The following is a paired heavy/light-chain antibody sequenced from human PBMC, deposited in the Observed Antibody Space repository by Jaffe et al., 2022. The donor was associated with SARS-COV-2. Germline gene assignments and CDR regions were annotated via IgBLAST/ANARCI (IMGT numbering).Light chain of an antibody. CDR1: QIISTN. J-gene: IGKJ2*01. CDR2: AAS. V-gene: IGKV1-39*01. Sequence: DIQMTQSPSSLSASVGDRVTLTCRASQIISTNLNWYQHKPGKAPKLLIYAASTLQSGVPSRFSGSGSGTEFILTITSLQPEDFATYSCQQSYSIPYTFGQGTSLDIK. CDR3: QQSYSIPYT.
Heavy chain of an antibody. CDR2: ISSSGGST. D-gene: IGHD3-9*01. Sequence: EVQLVESGGGLVQPGGSLRLSCSASGFAFSSFYMHWVRQAPGKRLEYVLGISSSGGSTFYTDSLRGRFTISRDNSKNTLYLQMTSLRADDTAVYYCVRRGNSDILYAMDVWGRGTTVTVSS. J-gene: IGHJ6*02. CDR1: GFAFSSFY. V-gene: IGHV3-64D*09. CDR3: VRRGNSDILYAMDV.